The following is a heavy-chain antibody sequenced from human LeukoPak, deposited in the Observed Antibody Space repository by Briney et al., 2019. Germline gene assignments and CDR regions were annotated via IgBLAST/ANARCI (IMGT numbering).Heavy chain of an antibody. Sequence: GGSLGLSCAVSGFVFSDAWMSWVRQAPGKGLEWVANIKKDGSETYYVDSVKGRFTISRDNAKNSLYLQMNSLRAEDTAMYYCARGRYSGTTYYFDYWGQGTLVTVSS. CDR3: ARGRYSGTTYYFDY. D-gene: IGHD5-12*01. CDR2: IKKDGSET. V-gene: IGHV3-7*03. CDR1: GFVFSDAW. J-gene: IGHJ4*02.